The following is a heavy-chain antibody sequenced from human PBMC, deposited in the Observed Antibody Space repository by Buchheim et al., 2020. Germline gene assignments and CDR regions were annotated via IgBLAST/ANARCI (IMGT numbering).Heavy chain of an antibody. CDR3: ARGRYYDISGFCYYFDY. J-gene: IGHJ4*02. V-gene: IGHV4-31*03. CDR1: GASIRSDNYY. D-gene: IGHD3-22*01. Sequence: QVQLQESGLGLVKSAQTLSLTCTVPGASIRSDNYYWNWLRQHPGKGLEWIGYIYYSGSTYFNASLKSRLTFTIDTSKNQFSLRLTSVTAADTAVYYCARGRYYDISGFCYYFDYWGQGTL. CDR2: IYYSGST.